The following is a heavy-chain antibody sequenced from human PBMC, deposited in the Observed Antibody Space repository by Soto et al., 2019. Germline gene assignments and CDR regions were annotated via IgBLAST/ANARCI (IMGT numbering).Heavy chain of an antibody. V-gene: IGHV1-69*06. Sequence: QVQLVQSGAEVKKPGSSVKVSCKASGGTFNSYALTWVRQAPGHGLEWMGGIIAIFRSTNYAQKFQGRVTITANRSTSTAYMELSSLRSDDTAVYYCARVLHRPYGSGWRSLCWYFDLLGRGTLFTVSS. D-gene: IGHD6-19*01. CDR2: IIAIFRST. CDR3: ARVLHRPYGSGWRSLCWYFDL. CDR1: GGTFNSYA. J-gene: IGHJ2*01.